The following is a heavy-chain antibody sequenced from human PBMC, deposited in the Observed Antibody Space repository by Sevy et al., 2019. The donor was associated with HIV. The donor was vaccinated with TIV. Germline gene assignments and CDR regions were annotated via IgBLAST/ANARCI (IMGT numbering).Heavy chain of an antibody. V-gene: IGHV5-51*01. CDR2: IYPGDSDT. CDR1: GYSFTSYW. Sequence: GESLKISCKGSGYSFTSYWIGWVRQMPGKGLEWMGIIYPGDSDTRYSPSFQGQVTISADKSISTAYLQWSSLKASDTAMYYCARRRAGSYCSGGSRPPDYWGQGTLVTVSS. D-gene: IGHD2-15*01. CDR3: ARRRAGSYCSGGSRPPDY. J-gene: IGHJ4*02.